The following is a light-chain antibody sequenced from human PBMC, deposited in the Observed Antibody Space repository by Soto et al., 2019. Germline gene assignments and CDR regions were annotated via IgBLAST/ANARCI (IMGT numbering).Light chain of an antibody. CDR3: QQYYSSRT. J-gene: IGKJ1*01. V-gene: IGKV3-20*01. Sequence: EIVLTQSPGTVSLSPGERATLSCRASQSVGSRWLAWYQQKPGQAPRVLIYGGSHRATGIPDRFSGSGSGTDFTLTISRLEPEDFAVYYCQQYYSSRTFGQGTKVEMK. CDR2: GGS. CDR1: QSVGSRW.